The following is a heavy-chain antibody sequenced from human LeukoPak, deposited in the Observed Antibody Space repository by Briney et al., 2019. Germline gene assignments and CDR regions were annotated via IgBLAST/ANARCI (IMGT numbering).Heavy chain of an antibody. CDR2: IKQDGSEK. CDR1: DFSFITYA. CDR3: ARRREQVSFISRRKDQSFDY. D-gene: IGHD1-14*01. Sequence: PGGSLRLSCAASDFSFITYAMSWVRQAPGEGLEWVANIKQDGSEKYYVDSVKGRFTISRDNAKNSLYLQMNSLRAEDTAVYYCARRREQVSFISRRKDQSFDYWGQGTLVTVSS. V-gene: IGHV3-7*01. J-gene: IGHJ4*02.